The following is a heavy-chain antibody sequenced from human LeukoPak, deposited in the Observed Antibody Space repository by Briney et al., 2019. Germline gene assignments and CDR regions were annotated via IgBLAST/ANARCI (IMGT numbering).Heavy chain of an antibody. CDR1: GFTFEDYG. CDR2: ISLNGGAT. V-gene: IGHV3-20*04. Sequence: GGSLRLSCAASGFTFEDYGMTWVRQAPGKGLEWVAGISLNGGATGYADSVRGRFTISRDNAKNFLYLQMNSLRAEDTALYYCVQSITMFIGWGQGTRVTVSS. CDR3: VQSITMFIG. D-gene: IGHD3-3*01. J-gene: IGHJ4*02.